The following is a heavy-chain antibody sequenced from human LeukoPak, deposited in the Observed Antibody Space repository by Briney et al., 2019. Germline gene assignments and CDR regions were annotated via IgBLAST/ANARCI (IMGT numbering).Heavy chain of an antibody. Sequence: ASVKDSCKASGYTFTSYYMHWVRQAPGQGLEWMGIINPSGGSTSYAQKFQGRVTMTRDTSTSTVYMELSSLRSEDTAVYYCASESPYDSSGYYPFDYWGQGTLVTVSS. D-gene: IGHD3-22*01. CDR2: INPSGGST. J-gene: IGHJ4*02. V-gene: IGHV1-46*01. CDR3: ASESPYDSSGYYPFDY. CDR1: GYTFTSYY.